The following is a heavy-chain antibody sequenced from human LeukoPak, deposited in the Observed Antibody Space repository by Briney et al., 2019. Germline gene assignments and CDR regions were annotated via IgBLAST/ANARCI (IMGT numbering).Heavy chain of an antibody. V-gene: IGHV1-8*01. CDR3: ARVWAYGGNSSYYYYYMDV. CDR1: GYTFTSYD. Sequence: ASVKVSCKASGYTFTSYDINWVRQATGQALEWMGWMNPNSGNTGYAQKFQGRVTMTRNTSISTAHMELSSLRSEDTAVYYCARVWAYGGNSSYYYYYMDVWGKGTTVTVSS. D-gene: IGHD4-23*01. CDR2: MNPNSGNT. J-gene: IGHJ6*03.